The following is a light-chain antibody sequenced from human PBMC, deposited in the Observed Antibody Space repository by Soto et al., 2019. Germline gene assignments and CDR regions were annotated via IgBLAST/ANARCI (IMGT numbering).Light chain of an antibody. Sequence: ENVLTQSQGTLPLSPGDRATHSCGASQSVGHNYLAWFQQKPGQAPRLLIYGACSRATGIPDRFRGSGSGTDFTLTINRLEPEGFALYHWQQYGSSPITFGQGARLAVK. CDR2: GAC. J-gene: IGKJ5*01. V-gene: IGKV3-20*01. CDR1: QSVGHNY. CDR3: QQYGSSPIT.